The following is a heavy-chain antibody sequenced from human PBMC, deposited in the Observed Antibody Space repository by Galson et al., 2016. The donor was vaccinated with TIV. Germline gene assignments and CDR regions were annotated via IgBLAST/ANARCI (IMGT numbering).Heavy chain of an antibody. Sequence: SLRLSCAASGFTFSDYGMHWVRQAPGKGLEWVAVISYDGNDQYYAGSVKGRFTISRDNSKNTLYLQMNSLRREDTAMYYCAKEPRRYGDDFLHYFDYWGQGTLVTVSS. D-gene: IGHD4-17*01. V-gene: IGHV3-30*18. J-gene: IGHJ4*02. CDR3: AKEPRRYGDDFLHYFDY. CDR1: GFTFSDYG. CDR2: ISYDGNDQ.